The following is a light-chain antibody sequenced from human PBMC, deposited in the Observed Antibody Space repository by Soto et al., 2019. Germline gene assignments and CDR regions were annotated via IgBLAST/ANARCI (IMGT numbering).Light chain of an antibody. J-gene: IGKJ1*01. CDR1: QYINTR. CDR3: HQRQSWPRT. V-gene: IGKV3-11*01. Sequence: EIVLTQSPATLSSFPGDRVTLSCRASQYINTRLAWYQHRPGQAPRLLIYQTSIRAAGIPARFSASGSGTVFTLTISDVQPEYFALYYCHQRQSWPRTFGQGTKVDI. CDR2: QTS.